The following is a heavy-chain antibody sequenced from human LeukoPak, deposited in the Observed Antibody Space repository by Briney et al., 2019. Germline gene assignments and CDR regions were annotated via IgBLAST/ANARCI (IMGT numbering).Heavy chain of an antibody. J-gene: IGHJ3*02. CDR3: ARSCRILDIVATIRARLGGNGFDI. V-gene: IGHV4-59*12. Sequence: SETLSLTCTVSGGSISGYYWTWIRQPPGKGLEWIGCIYHSGSTNYNPSLKSRVTMSVDTSNNQFSLKLSSVTAADKAVYYCARSCRILDIVATIRARLGGNGFDIWGQGTMVTVSS. CDR1: GGSISGYY. CDR2: IYHSGST. D-gene: IGHD5-12*01.